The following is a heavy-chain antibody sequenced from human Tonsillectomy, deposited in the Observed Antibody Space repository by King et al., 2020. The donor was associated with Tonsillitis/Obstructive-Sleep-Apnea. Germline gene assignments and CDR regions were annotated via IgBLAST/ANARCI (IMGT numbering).Heavy chain of an antibody. CDR1: GGSISSSY. D-gene: IGHD3-3*01. V-gene: IGHV4-59*01. Sequence: VQLQESGPGLVKPSETLSLTCTVSGGSISSSYWSWIRQPPGKGLEGVGYIYYRGSTNDNPSLKSRVTITVDTSKNQFSLKLSSVTAADTAVDYCAREITIFGVLTSDGIDVWGQGTTVTVSS. J-gene: IGHJ6*02. CDR2: IYYRGST. CDR3: AREITIFGVLTSDGIDV.